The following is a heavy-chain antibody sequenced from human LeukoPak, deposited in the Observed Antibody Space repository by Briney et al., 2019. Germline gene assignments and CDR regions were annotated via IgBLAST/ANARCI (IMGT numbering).Heavy chain of an antibody. D-gene: IGHD2-2*01. CDR2: ISYDGGDK. Sequence: GGSLRLSCAASGFTFSSYAIHWVRQAPGKGLEWVALISYDGGDKYYTDSVKGRITISRDNSKSTVYLQMNSLRAEDTAVYYCARGAYCSSTSCPHFDYWGQGTLVTVSS. CDR1: GFTFSSYA. CDR3: ARGAYCSSTSCPHFDY. J-gene: IGHJ4*02. V-gene: IGHV3-30-3*01.